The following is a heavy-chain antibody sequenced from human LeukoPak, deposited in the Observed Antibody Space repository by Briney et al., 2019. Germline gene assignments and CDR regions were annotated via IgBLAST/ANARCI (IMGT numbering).Heavy chain of an antibody. V-gene: IGHV3-30*02. CDR2: IRYDGSNK. CDR1: GFTFSSYG. J-gene: IGHJ6*03. D-gene: IGHD3-10*01. CDR3: AKAPEAYYGSGSYYPPYYYYYYYMDV. Sequence: PGGSLRLSCAASGFTFSSYGMHWVRQAPGKGLEWVAFIRYDGSNKYYADSVKGRFTISRDNSKNTLYLQMNSLRAEDTAVYYCAKAPEAYYGSGSYYPPYYYYYYYMDVWGKGTTVTISS.